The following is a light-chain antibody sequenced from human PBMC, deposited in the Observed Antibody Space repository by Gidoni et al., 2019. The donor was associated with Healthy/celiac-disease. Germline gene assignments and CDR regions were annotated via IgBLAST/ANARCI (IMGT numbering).Light chain of an antibody. CDR2: DAS. V-gene: IGKV1-39*01. J-gene: IGKJ4*01. CDR1: QSISSY. Sequence: IQITQPPSSLAASVGDRVTITCRASQSISSYLNWYQQKPGKAPKLLIYDASNLQSGVPSRFSGSGSGTDFTLTISSLQPEDFATYYCQQSYSTLLTFGGGTKVEIK. CDR3: QQSYSTLLT.